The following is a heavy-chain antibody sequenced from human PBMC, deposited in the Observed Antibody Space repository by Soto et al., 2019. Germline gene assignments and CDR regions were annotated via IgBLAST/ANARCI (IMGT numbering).Heavy chain of an antibody. D-gene: IGHD3-10*01. J-gene: IGHJ4*02. CDR3: ARVRGIRGVIPSHCGI. CDR1: GGTFNSYG. CDR2: IIPLYGTV. Sequence: QAHLAQSGAEVKKPGSSVTVSCKASGGTFNSYGISWVRQAPGQGLDWMGVIIPLYGTVNYAQKFQGRVSITADKSTSTAYMDLNSLRSDDTAVYYCARVRGIRGVIPSHCGIWGQGIQITVSS. V-gene: IGHV1-69*06.